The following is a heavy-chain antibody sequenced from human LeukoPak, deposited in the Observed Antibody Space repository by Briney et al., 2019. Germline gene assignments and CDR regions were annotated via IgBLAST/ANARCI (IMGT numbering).Heavy chain of an antibody. V-gene: IGHV4-31*03. J-gene: IGHJ3*01. CDR3: ARRSKTGFPTGVDP. CDR1: GDSISSRTYY. Sequence: PSETLSLTCSVSGDSISSRTYYWTWIRQHPEKGLEWIGYIWNSGSTNYNPALKSRVSISVDTSKNQFSLKLTSVTAAGTAIYYCARRSKTGFPTGVDPWGKGTLVTISS. CDR2: IWNSGST. D-gene: IGHD3-9*01.